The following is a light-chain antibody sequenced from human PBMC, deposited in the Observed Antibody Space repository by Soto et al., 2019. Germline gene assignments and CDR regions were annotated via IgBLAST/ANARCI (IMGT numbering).Light chain of an antibody. V-gene: IGKV3-11*01. CDR1: QSVSTS. CDR3: QQRTNWLYT. CDR2: DAS. J-gene: IGKJ2*01. Sequence: EIVLTQSPATLSLSPGERATLSCRASQSVSTSLAWYQQQPGQAPRLLIHDASNRASGVPARFSGSGSGTDFTLTINSLEPEDFAVYYCQQRTNWLYTFGQGTKLEIK.